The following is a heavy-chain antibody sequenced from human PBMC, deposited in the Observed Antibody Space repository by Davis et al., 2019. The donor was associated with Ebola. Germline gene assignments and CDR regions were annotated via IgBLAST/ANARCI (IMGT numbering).Heavy chain of an antibody. CDR3: ARDGFRYYDFWSGRFDP. J-gene: IGHJ5*02. V-gene: IGHV3-30*03. CDR2: ISYDGSNK. Sequence: GGSLRLSCAASGFTFSSYGMHWVRQAPGKGLEWVAVISYDGSNKYYADSVKGRFTISRDNSKNTLYLQMNSLRAEDTAVYYCARDGFRYYDFWSGRFDPWGQGTLVTVSS. CDR1: GFTFSSYG. D-gene: IGHD3-3*01.